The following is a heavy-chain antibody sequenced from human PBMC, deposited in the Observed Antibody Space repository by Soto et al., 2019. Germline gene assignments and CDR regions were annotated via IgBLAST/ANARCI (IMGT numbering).Heavy chain of an antibody. CDR3: ARDRSNNDH. CDR1: GYTFTNYG. V-gene: IGHV1-18*01. J-gene: IGHJ5*02. Sequence: QVQLVQSGAEVKKPGASVKVSCKASGYTFTNYGISWVRQAPGQGLEWMGWTSAYNGNTNYAQKFQGRVTMTTDTSTSKAYMELRSLTSDDTAIYYCARDRSNNDHGGQGTLVTVSS. D-gene: IGHD4-4*01. CDR2: TSAYNGNT.